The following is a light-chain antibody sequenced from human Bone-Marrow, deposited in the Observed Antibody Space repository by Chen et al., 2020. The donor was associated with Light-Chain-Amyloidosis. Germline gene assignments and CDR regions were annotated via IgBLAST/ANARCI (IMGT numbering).Light chain of an antibody. J-gene: IGKJ4*01. CDR2: GSS. V-gene: IGKV3-20*01. Sequence: EIVLTQSPGTLSLSPGEGANLSCRASQTISSNYLTWYQQKFGQAPRLLIYGSSSRATGIPDRFAGSGCGTDFTLTINRLEPEEFAMYYCKQYGTSPLPFGGGTKVEIK. CDR1: QTISSNY. CDR3: KQYGTSPLP.